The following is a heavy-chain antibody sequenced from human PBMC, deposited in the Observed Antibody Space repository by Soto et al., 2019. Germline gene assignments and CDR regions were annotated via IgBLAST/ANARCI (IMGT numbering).Heavy chain of an antibody. CDR2: INPGNGNT. Sequence: ASVKVSCKASGYTFTTYAMHWVRQAPGQRLEWMGWINPGNGNTEYSQKFQGRVTITRDTSASTAYMELSSLRSEDTAVYYCAREYYDSSGYFYYFDYWGQGTLVTVSS. CDR3: AREYYDSSGYFYYFDY. D-gene: IGHD3-22*01. CDR1: GYTFTTYA. V-gene: IGHV1-3*01. J-gene: IGHJ4*02.